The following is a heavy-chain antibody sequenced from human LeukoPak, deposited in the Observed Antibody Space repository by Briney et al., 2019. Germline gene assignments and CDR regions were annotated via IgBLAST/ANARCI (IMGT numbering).Heavy chain of an antibody. D-gene: IGHD3-3*01. CDR1: GFTLSSYT. J-gene: IGHJ4*02. CDR2: ISSSSTYL. CDR3: ARDGDDSAIFGVVTRGLGPYYFDY. Sequence: GGSLRLSCAASGFTLSSYTMNWVRQAPGKGLEWVSSISSSSTYLDYADSLKGRFTISRDNAKNSLYLQMNSLRAEDTAVYYCARDGDDSAIFGVVTRGLGPYYFDYWGQGTLVTVSS. V-gene: IGHV3-21*01.